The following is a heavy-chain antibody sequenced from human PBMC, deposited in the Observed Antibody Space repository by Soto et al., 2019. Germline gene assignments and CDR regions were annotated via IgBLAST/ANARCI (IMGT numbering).Heavy chain of an antibody. D-gene: IGHD5-18*01. J-gene: IGHJ6*02. Sequence: QVQLVQSGAEVKKPGSSVKVSCKASGGTFSSYAISWVRQAPGQGLEWMGGIIPIFGTANYAQKFQGRVTITADKSTSTAYMELSSLRSEDTAVYYCARVEVDTSLDYYYGMDVWGQGTTVTVSS. V-gene: IGHV1-69*06. CDR2: IIPIFGTA. CDR3: ARVEVDTSLDYYYGMDV. CDR1: GGTFSSYA.